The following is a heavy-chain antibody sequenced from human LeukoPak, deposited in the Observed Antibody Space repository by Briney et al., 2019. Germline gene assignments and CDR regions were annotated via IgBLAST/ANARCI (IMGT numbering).Heavy chain of an antibody. V-gene: IGHV3-23*01. CDR2: ISGSGGST. D-gene: IGHD3-22*01. J-gene: IGHJ4*02. CDR1: GFTFSSYG. Sequence: PGGSLRLSCAASGFTFSSYGMSWVRQAPGKGLEWVSAISGSGGSTYYADSVKGRFTISRDNSKNTLYLQMNSLRAEDTAVYYCAKLYYYDSSGYYYFPYWGQGTLVTVSS. CDR3: AKLYYYDSSGYYYFPY.